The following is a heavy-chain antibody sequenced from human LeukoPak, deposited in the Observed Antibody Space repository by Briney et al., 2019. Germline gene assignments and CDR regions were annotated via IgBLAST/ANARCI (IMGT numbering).Heavy chain of an antibody. CDR2: IRYDGSNK. CDR3: AKDIRSEYSSSLDY. CDR1: GFTFSSYG. V-gene: IGHV3-30*02. Sequence: GALRLSCAASGFTFSSYGMHWVRQAPGKGLEWVAFIRYDGSNKYYADSVKGRFTISRDNSKNTLYLQMNSLRAEDTAVYYCAKDIRSEYSSSLDYWGQGTLVTVSS. D-gene: IGHD6-6*01. J-gene: IGHJ4*02.